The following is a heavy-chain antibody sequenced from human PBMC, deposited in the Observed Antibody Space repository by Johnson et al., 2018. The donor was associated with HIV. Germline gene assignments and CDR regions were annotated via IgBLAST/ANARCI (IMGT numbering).Heavy chain of an antibody. CDR1: GFTVSSNY. J-gene: IGHJ3*02. CDR3: ARSSGYYGTDAFDI. D-gene: IGHD3-22*01. CDR2: IYSGGSTI. V-gene: IGHV3-66*02. Sequence: MLLVESGGGLVQPGGSLRLSCAASGFTVSSNYMSWVRQAPGKGLEWVSVIYSGGSTIYYADSVKGRFTISRDNAKNSLYLQMNSLRPEDTAVYYCARSSGYYGTDAFDIWGQGTMVTVSS.